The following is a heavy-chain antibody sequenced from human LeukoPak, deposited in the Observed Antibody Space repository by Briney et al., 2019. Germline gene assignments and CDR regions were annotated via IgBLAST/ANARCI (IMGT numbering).Heavy chain of an antibody. Sequence: GGSLRLSCAASGFTFSSYAMSWVRQAPGKGLVWVSRINSDGSSTSYADSVKGRFTISRDNAKNTLYLQMNSLRAEDTAVYYCARAVKGGPFDYWGQGTLVTVSS. J-gene: IGHJ4*02. V-gene: IGHV3-74*01. CDR3: ARAVKGGPFDY. CDR2: INSDGSST. D-gene: IGHD2-15*01. CDR1: GFTFSSYA.